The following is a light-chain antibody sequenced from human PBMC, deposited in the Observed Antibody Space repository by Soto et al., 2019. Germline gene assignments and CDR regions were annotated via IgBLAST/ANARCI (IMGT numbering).Light chain of an antibody. J-gene: IGKJ1*01. Sequence: IVMTQSPGTLSVSPGERATLSCRASQSVSTNLAWYQQRPGQAPRLLIYGVSARATGIPARFSGSGSGTEFTLTITGLQSEDSAIYYCQQYYKWPPKTFGQGTKVDIK. CDR2: GVS. CDR3: QQYYKWPPKT. CDR1: QSVSTN. V-gene: IGKV3-15*01.